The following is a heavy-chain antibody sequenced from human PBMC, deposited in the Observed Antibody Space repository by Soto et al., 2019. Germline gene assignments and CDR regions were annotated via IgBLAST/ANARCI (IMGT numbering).Heavy chain of an antibody. Sequence: SVKVSCKASGGTFSSYAISWVRQAPGQGLEWMGGIIPIFGTANYAQKFQGRVTITADESTSTAYMELSSLRSEDTAVYYCASSRYDSSGYSTFDYWGQGTLVTVSS. J-gene: IGHJ4*02. D-gene: IGHD3-22*01. CDR3: ASSRYDSSGYSTFDY. V-gene: IGHV1-69*13. CDR1: GGTFSSYA. CDR2: IIPIFGTA.